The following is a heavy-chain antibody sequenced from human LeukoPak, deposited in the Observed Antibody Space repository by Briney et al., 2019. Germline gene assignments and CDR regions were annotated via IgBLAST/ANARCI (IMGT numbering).Heavy chain of an antibody. CDR1: GGTFSSYA. Sequence: SVKVSCKASGGTFSSYAISWVRQAPGQGLEWMGGIIPIFGTANYAQKFQGRVTITADESTSTAYMELSSPRSEDTAVYYCARVPRDYYYYGMDVWGQGTTVTVSS. CDR2: IIPIFGTA. V-gene: IGHV1-69*13. CDR3: ARVPRDYYYYGMDV. J-gene: IGHJ6*02.